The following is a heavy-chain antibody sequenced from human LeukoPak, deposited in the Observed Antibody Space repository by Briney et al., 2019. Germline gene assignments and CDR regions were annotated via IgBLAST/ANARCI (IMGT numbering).Heavy chain of an antibody. CDR2: ISYDGSNK. Sequence: GRSLTLSCAASGFTFSSYAMHWVRQAPGKGLEWVAVISYDGSNKYYADSVKGRFTISRDNSKNTLYLQMNSLRAEDTAVYYCARSIVGATIDAFDIWGQGTMVTVSS. D-gene: IGHD1-26*01. J-gene: IGHJ3*02. CDR1: GFTFSSYA. V-gene: IGHV3-30-3*01. CDR3: ARSIVGATIDAFDI.